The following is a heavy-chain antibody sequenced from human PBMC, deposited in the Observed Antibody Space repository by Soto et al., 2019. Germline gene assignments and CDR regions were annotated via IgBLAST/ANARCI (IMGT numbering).Heavy chain of an antibody. CDR1: GGTFSSYA. D-gene: IGHD5-12*01. Sequence: QVQLVQSGAEVKKPGSSVKVSCKASGGTFSSYAISWVRQAPGQGLEWMGGIIPIFGTPTYAQKFQGRVTITADKSTSTAYMELSSLTSEDTSLFYCARADGYNYWPAWYWGQGTLLTVSS. CDR3: ARADGYNYWPAWY. J-gene: IGHJ4*02. V-gene: IGHV1-69*06. CDR2: IIPIFGTP.